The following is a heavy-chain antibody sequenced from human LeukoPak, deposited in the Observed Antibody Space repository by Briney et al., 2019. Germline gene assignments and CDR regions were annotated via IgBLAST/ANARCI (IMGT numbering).Heavy chain of an antibody. Sequence: GGSLRLSCAASGFTFSIYAMHWVRQAPGKGLEWVAGISYNGSNEFYSDSVKGRFTITRDNSKNTVFLQMDSLRAEDTGVYHCARDRGGSGFYYFDYWGQGTLVTVSS. J-gene: IGHJ4*02. CDR2: ISYNGSNE. CDR1: GFTFSIYA. CDR3: ARDRGGSGFYYFDY. D-gene: IGHD2-15*01. V-gene: IGHV3-30-3*01.